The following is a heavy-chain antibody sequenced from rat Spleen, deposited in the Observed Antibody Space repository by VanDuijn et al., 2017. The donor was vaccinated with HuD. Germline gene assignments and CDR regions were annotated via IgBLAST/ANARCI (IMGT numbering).Heavy chain of an antibody. CDR1: GFNFNDYW. V-gene: IGHV4-2*01. Sequence: EVKLVESGGGLVQPGRSLKLSCAASGFNFNDYWMGWVRQAPGKGLEWIGEINKDSSIIKYTPSLKDKITVSRDNGQNTLYLLMSKLGSEDTGIYYCVREEFGVDYWGQGVMVTVSS. J-gene: IGHJ2*01. CDR3: VREEFGVDY. CDR2: INKDSSII. D-gene: IGHD4-3*01.